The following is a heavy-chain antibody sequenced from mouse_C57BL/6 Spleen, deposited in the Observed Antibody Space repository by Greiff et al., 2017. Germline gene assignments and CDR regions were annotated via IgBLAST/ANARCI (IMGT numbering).Heavy chain of an antibody. J-gene: IGHJ4*01. CDR3: ARHPIYYYGSSYDYYAMDY. CDR1: GFTFSSYT. D-gene: IGHD1-1*01. CDR2: ISGGGGNT. Sequence: EVQRVESGGGLVKPGGSLKLSCAASGFTFSSYTMSWVRQTPEKRLEWVATISGGGGNTYYPDSVKGRFTISRDNAKNTLYLQMSSLRSEDTALYYCARHPIYYYGSSYDYYAMDYWGQGTSVTVSS. V-gene: IGHV5-9*01.